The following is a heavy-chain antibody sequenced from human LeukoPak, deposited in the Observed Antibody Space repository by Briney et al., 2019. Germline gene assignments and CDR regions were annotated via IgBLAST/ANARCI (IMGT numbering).Heavy chain of an antibody. CDR2: ISGSGGST. J-gene: IGHJ4*02. CDR3: AKRPTVTTDSSGYLPDY. D-gene: IGHD3-22*01. CDR1: GFTFSSYA. V-gene: IGHV3-23*01. Sequence: GGSLRLSCAASGFTFSSYAMSWVRQAPGKGLEWVSAISGSGGSTYFADSVKGRFTISRDNSKNTLYLQMNSLRAEDTAVYYCAKRPTVTTDSSGYLPDYWGQGTLVTVSS.